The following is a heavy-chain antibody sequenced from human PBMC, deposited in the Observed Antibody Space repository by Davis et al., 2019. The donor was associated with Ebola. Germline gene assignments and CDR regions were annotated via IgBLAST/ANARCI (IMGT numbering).Heavy chain of an antibody. CDR2: INHSGST. V-gene: IGHV4-34*01. CDR1: GGSFSGNY. J-gene: IGHJ4*02. CDR3: ARGLHGYDRYTALAY. D-gene: IGHD5-12*01. Sequence: MPSETLSLTCAVYGGSFSGNYWSWIRQPPGKGLEWIGQINHSGSTNYNPPLKSRVTISVDTSTNQFSLKLSSVTAADTAVYYCARGLHGYDRYTALAYWGQGTLVTVSS.